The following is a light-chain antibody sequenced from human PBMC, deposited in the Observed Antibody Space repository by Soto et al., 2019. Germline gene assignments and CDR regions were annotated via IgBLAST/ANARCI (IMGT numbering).Light chain of an antibody. CDR3: QQYGSSPWT. Sequence: EVVLTQSPGSLSVSPGETATLSCRASQRVGINLAWYQQKPGQAPRLLIYGTSNRATGIPDRFSGSGSGTDFTLTISRLEPEDFVIYYCQQYGSSPWTFGQGTKVDIK. CDR1: QRVGIN. V-gene: IGKV3-20*01. CDR2: GTS. J-gene: IGKJ1*01.